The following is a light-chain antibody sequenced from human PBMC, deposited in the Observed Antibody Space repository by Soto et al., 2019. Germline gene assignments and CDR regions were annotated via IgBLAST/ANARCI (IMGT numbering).Light chain of an antibody. CDR3: QQYNSYPVT. V-gene: IGKV1-5*01. Sequence: DIQMTQSPSTLSASVGDRVTITCRASQSIRSWLAWYQQRPGRAPEVLIYDASSLESGVPSRFSGSGSGTDFTLTISSLQPDDFATYYCQQYNSYPVTFGGGTKVEIK. CDR1: QSIRSW. J-gene: IGKJ4*01. CDR2: DAS.